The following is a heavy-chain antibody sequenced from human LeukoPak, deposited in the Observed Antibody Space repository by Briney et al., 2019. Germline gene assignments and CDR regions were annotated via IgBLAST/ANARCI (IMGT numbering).Heavy chain of an antibody. Sequence: ASVEVSCKTSGYTFTDYYMHWVRQAPRQGLEWMGWINPNSGVTSSAQKFQGRVTMTRDTSITTVYMEVRWLTSDDTAIYYCARADRLDGAPYLIGPWGQGTLVTVSS. CDR3: ARADRLDGAPYLIGP. J-gene: IGHJ5*02. D-gene: IGHD2-21*01. V-gene: IGHV1-2*02. CDR1: GYTFTDYY. CDR2: INPNSGVT.